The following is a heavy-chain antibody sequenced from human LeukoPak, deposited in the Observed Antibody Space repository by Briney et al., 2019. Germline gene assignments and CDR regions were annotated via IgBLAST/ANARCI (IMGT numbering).Heavy chain of an antibody. J-gene: IGHJ2*01. Sequence: SETLSLTCAVYGGSFSGYYWSWIRQPPGKGLEWIGEINHSGSTNYNPSLKSRVTISVDTSKNQFSLKLSSVTAADTAVYYCARSFGSEWELLPWYFDLWGRGTLVTVSS. V-gene: IGHV4-34*01. CDR2: INHSGST. CDR1: GGSFSGYY. CDR3: ARSFGSEWELLPWYFDL. D-gene: IGHD1-26*01.